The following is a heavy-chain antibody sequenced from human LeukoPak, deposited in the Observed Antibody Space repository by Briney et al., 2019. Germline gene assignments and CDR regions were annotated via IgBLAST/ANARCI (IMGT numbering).Heavy chain of an antibody. J-gene: IGHJ4*02. Sequence: PGGSLRLSCAASGFTVSSNCISWVRQAPGKGLEWVALIGTAGATYYADSVKGLFTISRENAKTSLHLQMNSLRAGDTAVYYCARGYYGSADSWGQGTLVTVSS. CDR1: GFTVSSNC. D-gene: IGHD3-10*01. CDR3: ARGYYGSADS. CDR2: IGTAGAT. V-gene: IGHV3-13*04.